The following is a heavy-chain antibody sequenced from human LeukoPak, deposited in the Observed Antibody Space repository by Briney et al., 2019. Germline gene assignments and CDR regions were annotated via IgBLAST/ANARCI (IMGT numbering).Heavy chain of an antibody. V-gene: IGHV4-59*01. D-gene: IGHD1-20*01. Sequence: SETLSLTCTVSGGSISSYYWSWIRQPPGKGLEWIGYIYNSGSTNHNPSLKSRVIISVDTAKNQFSLKLSSVTAADTAVYYCARGGRRYNWSQFDSWGQGALVTVSS. CDR2: IYNSGST. CDR3: ARGGRRYNWSQFDS. J-gene: IGHJ5*01. CDR1: GGSISSYY.